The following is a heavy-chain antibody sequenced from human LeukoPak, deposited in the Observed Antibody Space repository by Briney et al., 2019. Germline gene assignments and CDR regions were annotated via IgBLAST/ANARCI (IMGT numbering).Heavy chain of an antibody. D-gene: IGHD3-10*01. CDR3: ARGSSGSYHHAFGL. CDR2: INYSGST. CDR1: GGFFETYY. J-gene: IGHJ4*02. V-gene: IGHV4-59*01. Sequence: SETLSLTCTISGGFFETYYWSWIRLSPGKGLEWIAFINYSGSTNYNPSLMSRVTISMDTSKTQFFLHMNSVTAADAAMYYCARGSSGSYHHAFGLWGQGMLVTVSS.